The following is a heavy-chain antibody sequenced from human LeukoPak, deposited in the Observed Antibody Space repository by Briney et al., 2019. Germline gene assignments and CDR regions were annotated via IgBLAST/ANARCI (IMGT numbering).Heavy chain of an antibody. J-gene: IGHJ3*02. Sequence: ASVKVSCKASGYTFTGYYMHWVRQAPGQGLEWMGWVNPNSGGTNYAQKFQGRVTMTRDTSISTAYMELSRVRSDDTAVYYCASGRGCSGGRCYTGNAFHIWGQGTMVTVSS. CDR2: VNPNSGGT. V-gene: IGHV1-2*02. D-gene: IGHD2-15*01. CDR3: ASGRGCSGGRCYTGNAFHI. CDR1: GYTFTGYY.